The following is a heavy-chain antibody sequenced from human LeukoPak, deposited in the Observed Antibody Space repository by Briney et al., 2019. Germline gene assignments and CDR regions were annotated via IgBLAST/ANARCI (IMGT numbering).Heavy chain of an antibody. V-gene: IGHV1-3*01. CDR2: INAGNGNT. CDR3: ARFSYYYGSGSYRNNWFDP. Sequence: ASVKVSCKASGYTFTSYDINWVRQATGQGLEWMGWINAGNGNTKYSQKFQGRVTITRDTSASTAYMELSSLRSEDAAVYYCARFSYYYGSGSYRNNWFDPWGQGTLVTVSS. J-gene: IGHJ5*02. CDR1: GYTFTSYD. D-gene: IGHD3-10*01.